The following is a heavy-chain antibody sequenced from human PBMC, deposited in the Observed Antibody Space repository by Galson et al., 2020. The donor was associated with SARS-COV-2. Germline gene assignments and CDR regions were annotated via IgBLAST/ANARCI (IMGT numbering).Heavy chain of an antibody. Sequence: GESLKISCKASGYTLTSYSVFWVRQAPGQALEWMGRISAYLGNTDYAQKFHDRVTMTTDTSTTTAHMELRSLKSDDTGVYFCALRDGYSGLDYWGQGTLVTVSS. J-gene: IGHJ4*02. CDR3: ALRDGYSGLDY. D-gene: IGHD5-18*01. CDR1: GYTLTSYS. V-gene: IGHV1-18*01. CDR2: ISAYLGNT.